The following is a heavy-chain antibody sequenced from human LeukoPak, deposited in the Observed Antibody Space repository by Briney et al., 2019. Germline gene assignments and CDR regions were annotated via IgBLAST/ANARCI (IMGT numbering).Heavy chain of an antibody. CDR2: IYTSGST. Sequence: SETLSLTCTVSGGSISSYYWSWIRQPAGKGLEWIGRIYTSGSTNYNPSLKSRVTMSVDTSKNQFSLKLSSVTAADTAAYYCARTGHYDFWSGSLHAFDIWGQGTMVTVSS. J-gene: IGHJ3*02. V-gene: IGHV4-4*07. CDR3: ARTGHYDFWSGSLHAFDI. D-gene: IGHD3-3*01. CDR1: GGSISSYY.